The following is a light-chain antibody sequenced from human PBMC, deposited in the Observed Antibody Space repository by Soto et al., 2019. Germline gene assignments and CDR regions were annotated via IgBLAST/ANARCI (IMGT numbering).Light chain of an antibody. CDR1: QSVSSNY. J-gene: IGKJ1*01. CDR2: GAS. CDR3: QQYGSSPET. V-gene: IGKV3-20*01. Sequence: EIVLTQSPGTLSLSPGERATLSCSASQSVSSNYLAWYQQKAGQAPRHLIYGASSRATGIPDRFSGSGSGTDFTLTIRRLAPEDFAVYYCQQYGSSPETFGQGTKVDIK.